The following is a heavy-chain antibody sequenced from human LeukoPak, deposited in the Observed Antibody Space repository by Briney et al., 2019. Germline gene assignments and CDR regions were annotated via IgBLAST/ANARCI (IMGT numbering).Heavy chain of an antibody. Sequence: SETLSLTCTVSGYSIGSGYYWGWIRQPPGKGLEWIGSIYHSGSTYYNPSLKSRVTISEDTSKNQFSLKLSSVTAADTAVYYCARAFRGIFGVFEAFDIWGQGTMVTVSS. CDR1: GYSIGSGYY. D-gene: IGHD3-3*01. J-gene: IGHJ3*02. CDR2: IYHSGST. CDR3: ARAFRGIFGVFEAFDI. V-gene: IGHV4-38-2*02.